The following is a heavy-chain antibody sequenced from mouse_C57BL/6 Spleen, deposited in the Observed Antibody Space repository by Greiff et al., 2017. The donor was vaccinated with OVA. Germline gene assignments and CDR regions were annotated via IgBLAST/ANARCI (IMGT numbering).Heavy chain of an antibody. J-gene: IGHJ1*03. CDR3: ARGLVGYWYFDV. V-gene: IGHV1-19*01. CDR1: GYTFTDYY. CDR2: INPYNGGT. D-gene: IGHD1-1*02. Sequence: EVKLLESGPVLVKPGASVKMSCKASGYTFTDYYMNWVKQSHGKSLEWIGVINPYNGGTSYNQKFKGKATLTVDKSSSTAYMELNSLTSEDSAVYYCARGLVGYWYFDVWGTGTTVTVSS.